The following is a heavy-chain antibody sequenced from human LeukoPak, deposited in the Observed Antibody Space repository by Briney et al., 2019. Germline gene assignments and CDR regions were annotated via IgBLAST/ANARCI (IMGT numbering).Heavy chain of an antibody. CDR1: GGSISGYY. CDR3: AREGRLQSFGI. D-gene: IGHD5-24*01. V-gene: IGHV4-59*01. J-gene: IGHJ3*02. Sequence: SETLSLTCTVSGGSISGYYWSWNRQPPGKGLEWIGYIYYSGTTNYIPSLKSRVTISVDTSKNQFSLKLSFVTGADTAVYYWAREGRLQSFGIWGQGTMVTVSS. CDR2: IYYSGTT.